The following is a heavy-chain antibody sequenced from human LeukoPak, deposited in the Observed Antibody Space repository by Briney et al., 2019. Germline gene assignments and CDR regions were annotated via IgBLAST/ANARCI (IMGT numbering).Heavy chain of an antibody. CDR1: GFTFSSYA. CDR2: ISYDGSNK. D-gene: IGHD3-10*01. V-gene: IGHV3-30*04. CDR3: AMVYGSGAKHAFDI. Sequence: PGRSLRLSCAASGFTFSSYAMHWVRQAPGKGLEWVAVISYDGSNKYYADSVKGRFTISRDNSKNTLYLQMNSLRAEGTAVYYCAMVYGSGAKHAFDIWGEGTRVTVSS. J-gene: IGHJ3*02.